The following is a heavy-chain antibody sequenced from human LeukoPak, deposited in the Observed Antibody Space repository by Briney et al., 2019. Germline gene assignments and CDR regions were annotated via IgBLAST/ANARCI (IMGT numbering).Heavy chain of an antibody. V-gene: IGHV1-18*01. CDR1: GYTFTTYG. J-gene: IGHJ5*02. Sequence: ASVKVSCKASGYTFTTYGISWVRQAPGQGPEWMGLINTHNDNTNYAQKFQGRVTMTTDTSTSTAYMELSSLRSDDTAVYYCARKGCIGDCYRFDPWGQGTLVTVSS. CDR2: INTHNDNT. CDR3: ARKGCIGDCYRFDP. D-gene: IGHD2-21*02.